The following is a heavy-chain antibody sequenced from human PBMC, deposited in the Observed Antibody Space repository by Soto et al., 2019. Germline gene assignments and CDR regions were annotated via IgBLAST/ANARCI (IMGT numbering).Heavy chain of an antibody. CDR3: ARGGENGMDV. Sequence: QKFQGRVTITADISTSTAYMELSSLKSEDTAIYYCARGGENGMDVWGQGTTVTVSS. V-gene: IGHV1-69*04. J-gene: IGHJ6*02. D-gene: IGHD3-10*01.